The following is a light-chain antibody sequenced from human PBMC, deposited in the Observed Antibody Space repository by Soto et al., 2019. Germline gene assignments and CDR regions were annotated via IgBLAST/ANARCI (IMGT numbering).Light chain of an antibody. CDR3: QQYNSYSPWT. CDR1: QSISSW. J-gene: IGKJ1*01. Sequence: DIQMTQSPSTLSASVGDRVTITCRASQSISSWLAWYQQKPGKDPKLLIYKASSLESGVPSRFRGSGSGTEFTLTISSLQTDDFATYYCQQYNSYSPWTFGKGTKVEIK. CDR2: KAS. V-gene: IGKV1-5*03.